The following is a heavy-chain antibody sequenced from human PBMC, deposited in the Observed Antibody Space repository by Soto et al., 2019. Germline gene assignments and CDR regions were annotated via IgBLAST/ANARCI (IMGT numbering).Heavy chain of an antibody. V-gene: IGHV4-59*01. D-gene: IGHD4-17*01. CDR2: VYPSGSS. CDR1: GDSLITYD. J-gene: IGHJ4*02. Sequence: SETQSLTYSVSGDSLITYDGTWIRQPPGKELEWIGYVYPSGSSSYNPSLTSRVSMSVDTAKNQFSLKVTSVTAADTAVYYCARYGNYELDYFDYWGRGALVPVSS. CDR3: ARYGNYELDYFDY.